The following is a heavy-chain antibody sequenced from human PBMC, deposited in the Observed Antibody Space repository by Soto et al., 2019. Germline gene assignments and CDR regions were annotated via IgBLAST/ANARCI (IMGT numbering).Heavy chain of an antibody. Sequence: LSLTCTVSGGSISSGGYYWSWIRQHPGKGLEWIGYIYYSGSTYYNPSLKSRVTISVDTSKNQFSLKLSSVTAADTAVYYCARIGNPSEMDILTGPIMYYFDYWGQGTLVTVSS. CDR1: GGSISSGGYY. J-gene: IGHJ4*02. CDR3: ARIGNPSEMDILTGPIMYYFDY. V-gene: IGHV4-31*03. CDR2: IYYSGST. D-gene: IGHD3-9*01.